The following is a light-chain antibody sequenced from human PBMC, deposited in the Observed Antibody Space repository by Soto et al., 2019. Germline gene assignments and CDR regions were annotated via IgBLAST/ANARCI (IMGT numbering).Light chain of an antibody. CDR1: QSVSSSY. V-gene: IGKV3-20*01. J-gene: IGKJ1*01. CDR2: GAS. CDR3: QQYGSSPGWT. Sequence: EIVLTQSPGTLSLSPGERATLSCRASQSVSSSYLAWYQQKPGQAPRLLIYGASSRATGIPDRFSGSGSGTDFTRTISRLEPEDFAVYYCQQYGSSPGWTFGQGTKVESK.